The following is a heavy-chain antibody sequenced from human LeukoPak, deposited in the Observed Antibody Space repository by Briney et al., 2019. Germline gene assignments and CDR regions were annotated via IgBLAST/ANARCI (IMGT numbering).Heavy chain of an antibody. CDR1: GVSISSSNSY. CDR2: IYYSGNT. J-gene: IGHJ4*02. D-gene: IGHD3/OR15-3a*01. CDR3: ARQTGSGLFILP. Sequence: PSETLSLTCTVSGVSISSSNSYWGWIRQPPGKGLEWIGSIYYSGNTYYNASLKSQVSISIDTFKNQFSLRLTSVTAADTAVYYCARQTGSGLFILPGGQGTLVTVSS. V-gene: IGHV4-39*01.